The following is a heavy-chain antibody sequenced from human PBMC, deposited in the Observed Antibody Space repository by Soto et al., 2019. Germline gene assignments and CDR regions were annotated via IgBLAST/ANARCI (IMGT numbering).Heavy chain of an antibody. Sequence: QVQLVESGGGVVQPGRSLRLSCAASGFTFSSYAMHWVRQAPGKGLEWVAVISYDGSNKYYADSVKGRFTISRDNSKNTLYLQMNSLRAEDTAVYYCARDSGSYFDYWGKGTLVTVSS. CDR2: ISYDGSNK. CDR3: ARDSGSYFDY. CDR1: GFTFSSYA. D-gene: IGHD1-26*01. V-gene: IGHV3-30-3*01. J-gene: IGHJ4*02.